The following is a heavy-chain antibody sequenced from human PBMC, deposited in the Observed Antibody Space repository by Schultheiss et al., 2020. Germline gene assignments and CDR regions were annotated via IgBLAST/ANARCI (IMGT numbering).Heavy chain of an antibody. CDR2: ISWNSGSI. Sequence: SLKISCAASGFTFDDYAMHWVRQAPGKGLEWVSGISWNSGSIGYADSVKGRFTISRDNAKNSLYLQMNSLRAEDTALYYCAKDYYDSSGYYYVGPGYAFDIWGQGTMVTVS. V-gene: IGHV3-9*01. J-gene: IGHJ3*02. CDR3: AKDYYDSSGYYYVGPGYAFDI. D-gene: IGHD3-22*01. CDR1: GFTFDDYA.